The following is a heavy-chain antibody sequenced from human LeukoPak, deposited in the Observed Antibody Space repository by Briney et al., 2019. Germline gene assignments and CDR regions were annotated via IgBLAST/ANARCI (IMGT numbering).Heavy chain of an antibody. CDR1: GYTFTRYN. Sequence: ASVKVSCKASGYTFTRYNMNWVRQAPGQRPEWMGWIFAGSGNTKYSQKFHGRVTITRDTSANTAYLEVSSLTSEDTAVYYCARESGSYQDYFEHWGQGTLVTVSS. J-gene: IGHJ4*02. CDR2: IFAGSGNT. CDR3: ARESGSYQDYFEH. D-gene: IGHD1-26*01. V-gene: IGHV1-3*01.